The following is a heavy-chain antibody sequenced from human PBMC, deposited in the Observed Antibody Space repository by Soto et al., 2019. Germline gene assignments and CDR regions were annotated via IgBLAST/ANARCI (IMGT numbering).Heavy chain of an antibody. Sequence: PSETLSLTCAVYGGSFSGYYWSWIRQPPGKGLEWIGEINHSGSTNYNPSLKSRVTISVDTSKNQFFLKLSSVTTADTAVYYCARGRNLLDCSSTSCHFFFDYWGQGTLVTVSS. CDR1: GGSFSGYY. CDR2: INHSGST. J-gene: IGHJ4*02. V-gene: IGHV4-34*01. CDR3: ARGRNLLDCSSTSCHFFFDY. D-gene: IGHD2-2*01.